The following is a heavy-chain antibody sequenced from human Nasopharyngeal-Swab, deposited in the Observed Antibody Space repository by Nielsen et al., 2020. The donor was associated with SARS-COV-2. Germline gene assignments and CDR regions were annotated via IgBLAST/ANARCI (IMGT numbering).Heavy chain of an antibody. J-gene: IGHJ3*02. CDR3: ARGVSARITMVRGLMLRAAFDI. V-gene: IGHV4-34*01. Sequence: SETLSLTCTVSGGSISGYYWSWIRQPPGKGLEWIGEIDHSGSTNYNPSLKSRVTISIDTSKNQFSLKVSSVTAADTAVYYCARGVSARITMVRGLMLRAAFDIWGQGTMVTVSS. CDR1: GGSISGYY. CDR2: IDHSGST. D-gene: IGHD3-10*01.